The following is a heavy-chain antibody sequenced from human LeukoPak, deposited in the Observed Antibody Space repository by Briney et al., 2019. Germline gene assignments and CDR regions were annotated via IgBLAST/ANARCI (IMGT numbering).Heavy chain of an antibody. J-gene: IGHJ4*02. Sequence: GESLKISCKGSGYSFTNYWIGWVRQMPGKGLEWMGIIYPGGSDTRYSPSFQGQVTISADKSISTACLQWSSLKASDTAMYYCARHTVTTASSLDYWGQGTLVTVSS. D-gene: IGHD4-17*01. CDR1: GYSFTNYW. V-gene: IGHV5-51*01. CDR3: ARHTVTTASSLDY. CDR2: IYPGGSDT.